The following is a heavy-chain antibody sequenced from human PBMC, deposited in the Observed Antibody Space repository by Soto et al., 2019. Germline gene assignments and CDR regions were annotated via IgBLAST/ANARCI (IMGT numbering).Heavy chain of an antibody. V-gene: IGHV4-59*01. Sequence: SETLSLTCTVSGGSISSYYWSWIRQPPGKGLEWIGYIYYSGSTNYNSSLKSRVTISVDTSKNQFSLKLSSVTAADTAVYYCARNTSRKRFYYYYMDVWGKGTTVTVSS. D-gene: IGHD2-2*01. CDR2: IYYSGST. CDR1: GGSISSYY. J-gene: IGHJ6*03. CDR3: ARNTSRKRFYYYYMDV.